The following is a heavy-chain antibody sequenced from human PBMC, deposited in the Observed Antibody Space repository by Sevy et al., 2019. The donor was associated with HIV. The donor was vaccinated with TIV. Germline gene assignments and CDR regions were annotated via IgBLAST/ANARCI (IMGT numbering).Heavy chain of an antibody. CDR2: VSYDGSHK. Sequence: GESLKISCAVSGFTFSSYGMRWVRQAPGKGLEWVAVVSYDGSHKYYGESVKGRFTISRDNSKNTVSLQMNSLRDEDTAVYYCAKGSRATGSAFDVWGQGTIVTVSS. CDR1: GFTFSSYG. J-gene: IGHJ3*01. CDR3: AKGSRATGSAFDV. V-gene: IGHV3-30*18. D-gene: IGHD2-15*01.